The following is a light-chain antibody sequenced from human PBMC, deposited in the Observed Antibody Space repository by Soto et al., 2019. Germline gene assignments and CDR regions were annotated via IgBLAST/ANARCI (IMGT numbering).Light chain of an antibody. Sequence: LTQPASVSWSPGQSITISCTGTSSDVGGYNYVSWYQQHPGKAPKLMIYDVSNRPSGVSNRFSGSKSGNTASLTISGLQAEDEADYYCSSYTSSSTLDFGTGTKVTVL. CDR1: SSDVGGYNY. CDR2: DVS. CDR3: SSYTSSSTLD. J-gene: IGLJ1*01. V-gene: IGLV2-14*01.